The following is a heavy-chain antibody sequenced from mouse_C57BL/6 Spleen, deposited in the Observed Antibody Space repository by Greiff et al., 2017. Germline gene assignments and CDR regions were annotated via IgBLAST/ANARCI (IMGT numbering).Heavy chain of an antibody. Sequence: VQLKEPGPELVKPGASVKISCKASGYSFTDYNMNWVKQSNGQSLEWIGVINPNYGTTSYNQKFKGKATLTVDQSSSTAYMQLNSLTSEDSAVYYCATYYGNFWYFDIWGTGTTVTVSS. D-gene: IGHD2-1*01. CDR2: INPNYGTT. CDR3: ATYYGNFWYFDI. V-gene: IGHV1-39*01. CDR1: GYSFTDYN. J-gene: IGHJ1*03.